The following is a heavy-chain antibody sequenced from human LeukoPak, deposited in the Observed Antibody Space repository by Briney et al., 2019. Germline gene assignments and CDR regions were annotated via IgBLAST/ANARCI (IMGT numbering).Heavy chain of an antibody. J-gene: IGHJ4*02. Sequence: GASVKVSCKASGGTFSSYAISWVRQAPGQGLEWMGGIIPIFGTANYAQKFQSRVTITTDESTSTAYMELSSLRSEDTAVYYCAREGRNRAFDYWGQGTLVTVSS. CDR1: GGTFSSYA. V-gene: IGHV1-69*05. CDR3: AREGRNRAFDY. CDR2: IIPIFGTA.